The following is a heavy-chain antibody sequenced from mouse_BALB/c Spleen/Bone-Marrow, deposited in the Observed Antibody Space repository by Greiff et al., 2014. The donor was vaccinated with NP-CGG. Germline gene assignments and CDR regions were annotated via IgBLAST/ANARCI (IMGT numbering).Heavy chain of an antibody. Sequence: EVKLEESGGGLVQPGGSLRLSCATSGFTFTDYYMSWVRQPPGKALEWLGFIRNKANCYTTEYSASVKGRFTISRDNSQSILYLQMNTLRAEDSATYYCARDGYDDYWGQGTTLTVSS. D-gene: IGHD2-2*01. CDR2: IRNKANCYTT. CDR1: GFTFTDYY. J-gene: IGHJ2*01. V-gene: IGHV7-3*02. CDR3: ARDGYDDY.